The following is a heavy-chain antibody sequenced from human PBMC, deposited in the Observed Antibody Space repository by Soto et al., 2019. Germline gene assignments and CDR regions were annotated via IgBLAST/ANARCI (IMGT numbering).Heavy chain of an antibody. V-gene: IGHV4-34*01. J-gene: IGHJ4*02. CDR3: ASGGNSGYAY. Sequence: QVQLQQWGAGLLKPSETLSLTCAVYGGSFSGYYWSWIRQPPGKGLEWIGEINHSGSTNYNPSLKXXVXIXXDMSKNQFSRQLSAVTAADTAVYYCASGGNSGYAYWGQGTLVTVSS. D-gene: IGHD5-12*01. CDR1: GGSFSGYY. CDR2: INHSGST.